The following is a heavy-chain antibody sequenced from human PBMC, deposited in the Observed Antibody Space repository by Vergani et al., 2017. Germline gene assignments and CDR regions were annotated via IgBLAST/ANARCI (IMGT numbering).Heavy chain of an antibody. J-gene: IGHJ4*02. V-gene: IGHV3-23*04. CDR2: ISGSGGST. Sequence: VQLVESGGGVVQPGRSLRLSCAASGFTFSSYGMHWVRQAPGKGLEWVSAISGSGGSTYYADSVKGRFTISRDNSKNTLYLQMNSLRAEDTAVYYCARGLYYYDSTGYYFDYWGQGTLVTVSS. CDR1: GFTFSSYG. CDR3: ARGLYYYDSTGYYFDY. D-gene: IGHD3-22*01.